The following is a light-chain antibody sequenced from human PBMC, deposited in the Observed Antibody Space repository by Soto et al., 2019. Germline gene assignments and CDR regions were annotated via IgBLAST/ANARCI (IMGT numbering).Light chain of an antibody. J-gene: IGKJ2*01. CDR2: DAS. V-gene: IGKV3-15*01. CDR3: QQHNNWPRT. CDR1: QSVSSN. Sequence: EILMTQSPATLSVSPGERATLSCRASQSVSSNLAWYQQKPGQAPRLLIYDASTRATGIPARFSGSGSGTDFTLTISSLQSEDFAVYYCQQHNNWPRTFGQGTKLEIK.